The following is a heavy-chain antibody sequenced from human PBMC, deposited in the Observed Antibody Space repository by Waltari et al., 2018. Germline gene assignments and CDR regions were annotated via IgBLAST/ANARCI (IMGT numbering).Heavy chain of an antibody. CDR1: GYSISSGYY. CDR3: ARHGVSGWGVGWFDP. J-gene: IGHJ5*02. V-gene: IGHV4-38-2*01. D-gene: IGHD6-19*01. Sequence: QVQLQESGPGLVKPSETLSLTCAVSGYSISSGYYWGWIRQPPGKGLEWIGSSYHRGSTYYDPSLKSRVTISVDTSKNQFSLKLSSVTAADTAVYYCARHGVSGWGVGWFDPWGQGTLVTVSS. CDR2: SYHRGST.